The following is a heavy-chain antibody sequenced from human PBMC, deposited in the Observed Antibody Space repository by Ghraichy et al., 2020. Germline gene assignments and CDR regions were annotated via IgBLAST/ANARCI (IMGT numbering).Heavy chain of an antibody. D-gene: IGHD1-1*01. V-gene: IGHV3-23*01. CDR3: AKRGRTTGKGDFDY. J-gene: IGHJ4*02. Sequence: GGSLRLSCAASGFTFSSYAMHWVRQAPGKGLEWVSLIGGTGGSTYYADSVKGRFTISRDNSKNTVYLQMNSLRAEDTAIYYCAKRGRTTGKGDFDYWGQGTLVTVSS. CDR2: IGGTGGST. CDR1: GFTFSSYA.